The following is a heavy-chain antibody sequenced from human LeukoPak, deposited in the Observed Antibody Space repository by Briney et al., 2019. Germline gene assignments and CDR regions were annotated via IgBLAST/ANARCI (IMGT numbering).Heavy chain of an antibody. D-gene: IGHD4-17*01. CDR1: VYTLTKLS. CDR2: FDPEDGET. CDR3: ATLPPPSTVTSPFLFYY. Sequence: GASVTVSLTFSVYTLTKLSMHWVRQAPRKGLEWMGGFDPEDGETIYAQKFHGKVTMTEDTSTDTAYMELSSLRSEGTSVYYCATLPPPSTVTSPFLFYYCGEGTLVTVSS. V-gene: IGHV1-24*01. J-gene: IGHJ4*02.